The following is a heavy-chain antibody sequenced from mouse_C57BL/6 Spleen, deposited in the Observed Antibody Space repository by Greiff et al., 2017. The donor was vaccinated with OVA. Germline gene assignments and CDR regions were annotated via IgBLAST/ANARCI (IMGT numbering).Heavy chain of an antibody. CDR1: GYTFTSYG. J-gene: IGHJ4*01. Sequence: VKLMESGAELARPGASVKLSCKASGYTFTSYGISWVKQRTGQGLEWIGEIYPRSGNTYYNEKFKGKATLTADKSSSTAYMELRSLTSEDSAVYFCAREGDDGYRMDYWGQGTSVTVSS. V-gene: IGHV1-81*01. D-gene: IGHD2-3*01. CDR3: AREGDDGYRMDY. CDR2: IYPRSGNT.